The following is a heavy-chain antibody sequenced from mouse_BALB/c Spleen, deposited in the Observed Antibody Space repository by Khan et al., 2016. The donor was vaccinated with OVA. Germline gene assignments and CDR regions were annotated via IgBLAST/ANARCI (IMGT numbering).Heavy chain of an antibody. D-gene: IGHD2-10*01. J-gene: IGHJ4*01. CDR1: GYTFRSFG. CDR3: ARPPYFSYVMVY. CDR2: INTYTGEP. V-gene: IGHV9-3-1*01. Sequence: VESGPELKKPGETVKISCKASGYTFRSFGMNWVKQAPGKGLKWMGWINTYTGEPTYADDFKGRYVFSLETSASTAYLQINHLKKEDTATDLCARPPYFSYVMVYWGQGTSVTVSS.